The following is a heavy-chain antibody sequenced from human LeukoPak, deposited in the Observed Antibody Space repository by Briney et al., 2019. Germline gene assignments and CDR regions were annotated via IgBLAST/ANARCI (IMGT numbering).Heavy chain of an antibody. J-gene: IGHJ4*02. CDR2: ISGYNGNT. CDR3: ARYSGTFYFDY. CDR1: GYRFSTFG. Sequence: ASVKVSCKASGYRFSTFGITWVRQAPGQGLEWMGWISGYNGNTNYAEKFQGRVTMTIDTSTTTTYMELRSLRSDDTAVYYCARYSGTFYFDYWGQGALVIVSS. V-gene: IGHV1-18*04. D-gene: IGHD1-26*01.